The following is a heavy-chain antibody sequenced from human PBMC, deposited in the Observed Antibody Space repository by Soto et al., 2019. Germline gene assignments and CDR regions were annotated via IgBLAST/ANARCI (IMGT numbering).Heavy chain of an antibody. V-gene: IGHV4-34*01. CDR2: INHSGST. Sequence: SETLSLTCAVYGGSFSGYYWSWIRQPPGKGLEWIGEINHSGSTNYNPSLKSRVTISVDTSKNQFSLKLSSVTAADTAVYYCARGVIVVVPAGYYYYYYMDVWGQGTTVTVSS. CDR3: ARGVIVVVPAGYYYYYYMDV. CDR1: GGSFSGYY. D-gene: IGHD2-2*01. J-gene: IGHJ6*03.